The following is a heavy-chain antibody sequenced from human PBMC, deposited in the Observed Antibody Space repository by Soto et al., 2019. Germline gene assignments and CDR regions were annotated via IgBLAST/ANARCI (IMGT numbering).Heavy chain of an antibody. CDR3: ARGECSSTSCYVYYYYGMDV. Sequence: QVQLVQSGAEVKKPGSSVKVSCKASGGTFSSYAISWVRQAPGQGLEWMGGSIPIFGTANYAQKFQGRVTLTADESCSIAYMELSSLRSGDTAVYYCARGECSSTSCYVYYYYGMDVWRQGTTVTV. V-gene: IGHV1-69*19. D-gene: IGHD2-2*01. CDR2: SIPIFGTA. J-gene: IGHJ6*02. CDR1: GGTFSSYA.